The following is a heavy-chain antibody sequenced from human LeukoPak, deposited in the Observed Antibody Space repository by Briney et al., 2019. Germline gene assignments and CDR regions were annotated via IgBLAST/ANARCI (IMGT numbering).Heavy chain of an antibody. V-gene: IGHV3-30*18. D-gene: IGHD4-17*01. Sequence: GRSLRLSCAASGFTFSSYGMHWVRQAPGKGLEWVAVISYDGSNKYYADSVKGRFTISRDNSKNTLYLQMNSLRAEDTAVYYCAKDSHGDYGIGYWGQGTLVTVSS. CDR3: AKDSHGDYGIGY. CDR2: ISYDGSNK. CDR1: GFTFSSYG. J-gene: IGHJ4*02.